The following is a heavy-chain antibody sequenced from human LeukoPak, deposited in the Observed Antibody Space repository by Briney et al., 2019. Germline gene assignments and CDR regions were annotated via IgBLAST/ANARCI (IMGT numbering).Heavy chain of an antibody. CDR1: GFTFSSYG. D-gene: IGHD6-19*01. CDR2: IWYDGSNK. Sequence: GGSLRLSCAASGFTFSSYGMHWVRQAPGKGLEWVAVIWYDGSNKYYADSVKGRFTISRDNSKNTLYLQMNSLRAEDTAVYYCARGEQWLVPAGGNNWFDPWGQGTLVTVSS. J-gene: IGHJ5*02. V-gene: IGHV3-33*01. CDR3: ARGEQWLVPAGGNNWFDP.